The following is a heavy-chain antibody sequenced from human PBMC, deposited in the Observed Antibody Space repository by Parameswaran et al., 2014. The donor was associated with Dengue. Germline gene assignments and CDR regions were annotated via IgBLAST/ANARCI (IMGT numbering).Heavy chain of an antibody. V-gene: IGHV4-34*01. Sequence: ASETLSLTWAVYGGSFSGYYWSWIRQPPGKGLEWIGEINHSGSTNYNPSLKSRVTISVDTSKNQFSLKLSSVTAADTAVYYCARPGSFGAFDIWGQGTMVTVS. CDR1: GGSFSGYY. CDR3: ARPGSFGAFDI. J-gene: IGHJ3*02. D-gene: IGHD2-15*01. CDR2: INHSGST.